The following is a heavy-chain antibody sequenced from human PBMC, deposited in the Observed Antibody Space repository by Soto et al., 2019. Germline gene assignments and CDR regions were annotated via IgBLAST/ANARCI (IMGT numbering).Heavy chain of an antibody. D-gene: IGHD2-21*02. J-gene: IGHJ4*02. CDR1: GGSFSGYY. V-gene: IGHV4-34*01. CDR2: INHSGST. Sequence: PSETLSLTCAVYGGSFSGYYWSWIRQPPGKGLEWIGEINHSGSTNYNPSLKSRVTISVDTSKNQFSLKLSSVTAADTAVYYCARGYCGGDCSDYYFDYWGQGTLVTVSS. CDR3: ARGYCGGDCSDYYFDY.